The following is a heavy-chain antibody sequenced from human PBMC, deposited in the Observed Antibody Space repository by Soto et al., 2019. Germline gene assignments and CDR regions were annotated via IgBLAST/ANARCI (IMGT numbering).Heavy chain of an antibody. V-gene: IGHV3-33*01. D-gene: IGHD3-22*01. J-gene: IGHJ4*02. CDR1: GFTFSSNG. Sequence: GGSLRLSCLASGFTFSSNGMHWVRQAPGKGLEWVAIVSNAGSKKYYADSVKGRFTISRDNAKNTVYLQINSLRVEDTAVYYCVRKGGYFPNGYLDSWGQGTLVTVSS. CDR2: VSNAGSKK. CDR3: VRKGGYFPNGYLDS.